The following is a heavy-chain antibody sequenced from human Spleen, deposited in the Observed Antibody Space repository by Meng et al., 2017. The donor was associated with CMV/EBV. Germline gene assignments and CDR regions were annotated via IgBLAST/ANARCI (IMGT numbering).Heavy chain of an antibody. V-gene: IGHV1-18*01. CDR3: ARVPPPYYYDSSGPFDY. J-gene: IGHJ4*02. D-gene: IGHD3-22*01. CDR2: ISTYNGAT. CDR1: GYTFTSYG. Sequence: ASVKVSCKASGYTFTSYGISWVRQAPGQGLEWVGWISTYNGATNYAQKLRGRVTMTTDTSTSTAHMELRSLTSDDTAVYYCARVPPPYYYDSSGPFDYWGQGTLVTVSS.